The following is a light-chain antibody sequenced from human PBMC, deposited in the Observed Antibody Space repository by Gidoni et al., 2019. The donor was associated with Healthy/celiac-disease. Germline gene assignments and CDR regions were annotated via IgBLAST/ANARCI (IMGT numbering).Light chain of an antibody. CDR1: QSISSW. CDR2: DAS. Sequence: DIQMTQSPSTRSASVGDRVTITCRARQSISSWLAWYQQKPGKAPKLLIYDASSLESGVPSRFSGGASGTEFTLTISSLQPDDFATYYCQQYNSYPLTFGGGTKVEIK. J-gene: IGKJ4*01. CDR3: QQYNSYPLT. V-gene: IGKV1-5*01.